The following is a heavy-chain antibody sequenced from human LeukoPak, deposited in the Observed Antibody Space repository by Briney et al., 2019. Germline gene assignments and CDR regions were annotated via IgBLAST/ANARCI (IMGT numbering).Heavy chain of an antibody. V-gene: IGHV4-34*01. CDR1: GGSFSGYY. CDR3: ARDKRPSSGYYYFDY. J-gene: IGHJ4*02. Sequence: SETLSLTCAVYGGSFSGYYWSGIRQPPGKGLEWIGEINHSGSTNYNPSLKSRVTISVDTSKNQFSLKLSSVTAADTAVYYCARDKRPSSGYYYFDYWGQGTLVTVSS. CDR2: INHSGST. D-gene: IGHD3-22*01.